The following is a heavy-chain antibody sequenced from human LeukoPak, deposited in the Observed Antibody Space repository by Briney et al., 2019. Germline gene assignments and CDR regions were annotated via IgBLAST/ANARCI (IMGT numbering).Heavy chain of an antibody. D-gene: IGHD6-19*01. J-gene: IGHJ5*02. CDR1: GYSFTSYW. Sequence: GESLKISCKGSGYSFTSYWIGWVRQMPGKGLEWMGIIYPGDSDTRYSPSFQGQVTISADKSISTAYLQWSSLKASDTAMYYCAVGNSSGWYFFDNWLDPWGQGTLVTVSS. V-gene: IGHV5-51*01. CDR2: IYPGDSDT. CDR3: AVGNSSGWYFFDNWLDP.